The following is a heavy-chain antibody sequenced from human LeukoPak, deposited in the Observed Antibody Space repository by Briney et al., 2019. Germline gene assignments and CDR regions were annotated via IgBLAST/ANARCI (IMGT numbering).Heavy chain of an antibody. J-gene: IGHJ3*02. D-gene: IGHD1-26*01. V-gene: IGHV4-59*01. CDR1: GGSISSYY. CDR2: IYYSGST. Sequence: SETLSLTCTVSGGSISSYYWSWVRQPPGKGLEWIGYIYYSGSTNYNPSLKSRVTISVDTSKNQFSLKLSSVTAADTAVYYCARGEWELDAFDILGQGTMVTVSS. CDR3: ARGEWELDAFDI.